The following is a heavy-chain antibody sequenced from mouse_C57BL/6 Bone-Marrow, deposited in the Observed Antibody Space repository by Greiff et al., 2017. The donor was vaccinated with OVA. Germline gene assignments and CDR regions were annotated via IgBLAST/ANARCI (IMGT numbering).Heavy chain of an antibody. J-gene: IGHJ4*01. CDR1: GYTFTDHP. CDR2: IYPRDGST. Sequence: VQLQQSDAELVKPGASVKISCKVSGYTFTDHPIHWMKQRPEQGLEWIGYIYPRDGSTKYNEKFKGKATLTADKSSSTAYMQLNSLTSEDSAVYFCARSPMVTTRDYAMDYWGQGTSVTVSS. D-gene: IGHD2-2*01. V-gene: IGHV1-78*01. CDR3: ARSPMVTTRDYAMDY.